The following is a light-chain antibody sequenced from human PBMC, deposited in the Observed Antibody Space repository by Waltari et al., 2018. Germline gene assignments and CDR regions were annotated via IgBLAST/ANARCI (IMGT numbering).Light chain of an antibody. CDR2: DVS. CDR1: ASAVGASNY. V-gene: IGLV2-14*01. CDR3: SSFTSSSTWV. Sequence: QSALTQPASVSGSPGQSITTSCTGTASAVGASNYFSWYQQHPGKAPKLMIYDVSNRPSGVSNRFSGSKSGNTASLTISGLQAEDEADYYCSSFTSSSTWVFGGGTKLTVL. J-gene: IGLJ3*02.